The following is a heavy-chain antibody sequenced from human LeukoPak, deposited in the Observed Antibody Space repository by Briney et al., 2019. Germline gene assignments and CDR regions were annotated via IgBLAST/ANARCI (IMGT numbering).Heavy chain of an antibody. Sequence: KPGESLRISCKGSGYSFTSYWISWVRQMPGKGLEWMGIIYPSDSDTRYSPSFQGQVTISADKSISTAYLQWSSLKASDTAIYYCARQAHMVYEYWGQGTLVTVSS. D-gene: IGHD3-10*01. V-gene: IGHV5-51*01. CDR3: ARQAHMVYEY. J-gene: IGHJ4*02. CDR1: GYSFTSYW. CDR2: IYPSDSDT.